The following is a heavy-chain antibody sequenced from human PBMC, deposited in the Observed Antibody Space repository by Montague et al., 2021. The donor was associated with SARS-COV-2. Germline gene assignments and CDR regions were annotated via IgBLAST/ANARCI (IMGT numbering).Heavy chain of an antibody. V-gene: IGHV4-31*03. CDR3: ARASRGSGSGSYFDILVSGFDP. Sequence: TLSLTCTVSGGSISSGGYYWSWIRQPPGKGLEWIGYIYYSGSTYYNPSLKSRVTISVDTSKNQFSLKLSSVTAADTAVYYCARASRGSGSGSYFDILVSGFDPWGRGTLVTVSS. CDR1: GGSISSGGYY. J-gene: IGHJ5*02. D-gene: IGHD3-10*01. CDR2: IYYSGST.